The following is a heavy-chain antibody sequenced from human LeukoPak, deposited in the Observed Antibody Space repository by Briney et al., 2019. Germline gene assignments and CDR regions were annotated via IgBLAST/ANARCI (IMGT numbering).Heavy chain of an antibody. Sequence: PGGSLRLSCAASGFTFSSYAMSWVRQAPGKGLEWVSAISGSGGSTYYADSVKGRFTISRDNAKNSLYLQMNSLRAEDTAVYYCARDRDPYYDYVWGSDYWGQGTLVTVSS. CDR3: ARDRDPYYDYVWGSDY. J-gene: IGHJ4*02. V-gene: IGHV3-23*01. D-gene: IGHD3-16*01. CDR2: ISGSGGST. CDR1: GFTFSSYA.